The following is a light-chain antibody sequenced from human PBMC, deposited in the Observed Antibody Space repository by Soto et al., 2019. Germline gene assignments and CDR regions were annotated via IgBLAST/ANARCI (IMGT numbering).Light chain of an antibody. V-gene: IGKV1-39*01. CDR2: EAS. CDR1: PSISSH. Sequence: DIQMTQSPSSLSASIGDRVTITCRASPSISSHLNWYQQKPGKTPELLIYEASSLQSGVPSRFRGRGSGTDFNLTISTRQSVDFATCYCQPSHSAPYCFGQGTKLEIK. J-gene: IGKJ2*03. CDR3: QPSHSAPYC.